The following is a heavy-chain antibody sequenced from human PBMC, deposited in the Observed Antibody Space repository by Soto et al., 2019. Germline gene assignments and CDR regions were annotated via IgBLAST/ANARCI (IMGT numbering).Heavy chain of an antibody. CDR2: ISGSGGVT. CDR1: GFTLSNYG. Sequence: GGSLGISCAASGFTLSNYGMSWVRQAPGKGLEWVSGISGSGGVTYYADSVKSRFTISRDNSKNTLYLEMNSLRAEDTAVYYCAKDLGYRNFWYWVHWGQGTLVTVSS. CDR3: AKDLGYRNFWYWVH. J-gene: IGHJ4*02. V-gene: IGHV3-23*01. D-gene: IGHD2-8*02.